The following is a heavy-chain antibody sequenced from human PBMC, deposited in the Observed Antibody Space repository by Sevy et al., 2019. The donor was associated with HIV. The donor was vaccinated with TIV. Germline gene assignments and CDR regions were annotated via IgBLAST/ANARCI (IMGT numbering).Heavy chain of an antibody. CDR1: GFSISNGYY. D-gene: IGHD3-10*01. V-gene: IGHV4-38-2*01. J-gene: IGHJ4*02. CDR2: FYHGGSS. Sequence: SETLSLTCDVSGFSISNGYYWGWIRRPPGKGLEWIGSFYHGGSSYYSPSLNSRVTMSVDTSKNKFSLNLRSVTAADTAVYYCARVEYYGSGRGFYFDYWGQGTLVTVSS. CDR3: ARVEYYGSGRGFYFDY.